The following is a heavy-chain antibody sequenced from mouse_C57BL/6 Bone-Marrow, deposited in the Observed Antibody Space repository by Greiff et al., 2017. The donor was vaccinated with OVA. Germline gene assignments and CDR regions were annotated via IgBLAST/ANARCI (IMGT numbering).Heavy chain of an antibody. V-gene: IGHV5-16*01. CDR2: INYDGSST. CDR1: GFTFSDYY. J-gene: IGHJ1*03. Sequence: EVKLMESEGGLVQPGSSMKLSCTASGFTFSDYYMAWVRQVPEKGLEWVANINYDGSSTYYLDSLKSRFIISRDNAKNILYLQMSSLKSEDTATYYCAREGSTVVYYWYFDVWGTGTTVTVSS. D-gene: IGHD1-1*01. CDR3: AREGSTVVYYWYFDV.